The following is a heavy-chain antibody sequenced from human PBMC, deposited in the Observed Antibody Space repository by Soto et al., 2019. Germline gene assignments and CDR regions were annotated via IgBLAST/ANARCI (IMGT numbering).Heavy chain of an antibody. CDR1: GGSISSGGYY. D-gene: IGHD3-3*01. J-gene: IGHJ6*02. Sequence: SATLSLTCTVSGGSISSGGYYWSWIRQPPGKGLEWIGYIYYSGSTYYNPSLKSRVTISVDTSKNQFSLKLSSVTAADTAVYYCARASSITIFGVVTQMDVWGQGTTVTVSS. CDR3: ARASSITIFGVVTQMDV. CDR2: IYYSGST. V-gene: IGHV4-30-4*01.